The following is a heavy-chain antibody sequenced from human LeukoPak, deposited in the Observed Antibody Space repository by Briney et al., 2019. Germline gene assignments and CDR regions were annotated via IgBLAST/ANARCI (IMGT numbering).Heavy chain of an antibody. D-gene: IGHD3-10*01. CDR2: IYTSGST. CDR3: ARSGSPLDY. Sequence: SETLSLTCTVSGGSISSGSYYWSWIRQPAWKGLEWIGRIYTSGSTNYNPSLKSRVTISVDTSKNQFSLKLSSVTAADTAVYYCARSGSPLDYWGQGTLVTVSS. CDR1: GGSISSGSYY. V-gene: IGHV4-61*02. J-gene: IGHJ4*02.